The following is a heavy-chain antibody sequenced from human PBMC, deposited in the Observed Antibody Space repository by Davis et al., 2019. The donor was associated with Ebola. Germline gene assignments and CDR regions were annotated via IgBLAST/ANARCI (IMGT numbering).Heavy chain of an antibody. CDR3: ARIAVAGTSD. Sequence: SVKVSCKASGYTFTSYYMHWVRQAPGQGLEWMGRIIPILGIANYAQKFQGRVTITADKSTSTAYMELSSLRSEDTAVYYCARIAVAGTSDWGQGTLVTVSS. V-gene: IGHV1-69*02. J-gene: IGHJ4*02. D-gene: IGHD6-19*01. CDR1: GYTFTSYY. CDR2: IIPILGIA.